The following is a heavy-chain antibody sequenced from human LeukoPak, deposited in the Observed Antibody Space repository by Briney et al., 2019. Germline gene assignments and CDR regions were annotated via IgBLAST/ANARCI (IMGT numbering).Heavy chain of an antibody. CDR3: APTPLSGSYYMGLVY. D-gene: IGHD1-26*01. CDR1: GYTFTSYG. CDR2: ISAYNGNT. J-gene: IGHJ4*02. Sequence: GASVKVSCKASGYTFTSYGISWVRQAPGQGLEWMGWISAYNGNTNYAQKLQGRVTMTTDTSTSTAYMELRSLRSDDTAVYYCAPTPLSGSYYMGLVYWGQGTLVTVSS. V-gene: IGHV1-18*01.